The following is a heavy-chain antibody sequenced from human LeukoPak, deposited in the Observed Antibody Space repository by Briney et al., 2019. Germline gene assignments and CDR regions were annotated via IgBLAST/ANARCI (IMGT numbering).Heavy chain of an antibody. J-gene: IGHJ4*02. Sequence: ASVKVSCKASGYTFTGYYMHWVRQAPGQGLEWMGWINPNSGGTNYAQKFQGRVTMTRDTSISTAYMELSRLRSDDTAVYYCAREGVPDTAMANFDYWGQGTLVTVSS. D-gene: IGHD5-18*01. CDR3: AREGVPDTAMANFDY. CDR1: GYTFTGYY. V-gene: IGHV1-2*02. CDR2: INPNSGGT.